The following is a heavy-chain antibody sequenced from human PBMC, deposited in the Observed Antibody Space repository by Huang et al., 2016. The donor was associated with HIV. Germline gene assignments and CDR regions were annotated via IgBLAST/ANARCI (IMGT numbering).Heavy chain of an antibody. CDR1: GFRFDNSA. D-gene: IGHD1-26*01. Sequence: EVQLVESGGNLIQTGGSLRLACAASGFRFDNSARYWVLQAPGNGLEWGSRISWHSANIGYGDSVKGRFTISRDNARNSLYLQMNSLRPDDTALYYCVKGDIVGTANFFDYWGQGTQVSVSS. J-gene: IGHJ4*02. V-gene: IGHV3-9*01. CDR2: ISWHSANI. CDR3: VKGDIVGTANFFDY.